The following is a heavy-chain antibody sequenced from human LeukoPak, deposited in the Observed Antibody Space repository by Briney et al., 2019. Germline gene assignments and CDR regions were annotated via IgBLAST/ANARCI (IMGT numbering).Heavy chain of an antibody. Sequence: GASVKVSCKASGGTFSSYAISWVRQAPGQGLEWMGGIIPIFGTANYAQKFQGRVTITADESTSTAYMELSSLRSEDTAVYYCARDARYYYGSGSYGCNWFDPWGQGTLVTVSS. J-gene: IGHJ5*02. CDR1: GGTFSSYA. CDR2: IIPIFGTA. V-gene: IGHV1-69*13. CDR3: ARDARYYYGSGSYGCNWFDP. D-gene: IGHD3-10*01.